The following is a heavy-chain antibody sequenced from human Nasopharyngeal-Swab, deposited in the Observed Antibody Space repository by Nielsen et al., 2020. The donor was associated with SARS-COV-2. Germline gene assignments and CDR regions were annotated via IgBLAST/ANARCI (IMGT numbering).Heavy chain of an antibody. V-gene: IGHV3-48*04. CDR2: ITSSSGII. J-gene: IGHJ6*02. CDR1: GFNFNYYS. D-gene: IGHD2-2*01. CDR3: ATTTPSIVVVPAAMRYYYYGMDV. Sequence: GESLKISCAASGFNFNYYSMNWVRQAPGKGLEWVSYITSSSGIIYYADSVKGRFTISRDNAKNLLYLQMNSLRAEDTAVYYCATTTPSIVVVPAAMRYYYYGMDVWGQGTTVTVSS.